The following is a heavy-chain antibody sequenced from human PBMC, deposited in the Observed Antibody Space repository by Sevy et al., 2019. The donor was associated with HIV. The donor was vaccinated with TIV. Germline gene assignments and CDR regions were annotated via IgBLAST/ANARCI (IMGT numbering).Heavy chain of an antibody. J-gene: IGHJ4*02. CDR3: AKDNFSRRRDGYNYLFDY. Sequence: GGSLRLSCAASGFTFSSYGMHWVRQAPGKGLEWVAVIWYDGSNKYYADSVKGRFTISRDNSKNTLYLQMNSLRAEDTAVYYCAKDNFSRRRDGYNYLFDYCGQGTLVTVSS. CDR2: IWYDGSNK. V-gene: IGHV3-33*06. CDR1: GFTFSSYG. D-gene: IGHD5-12*01.